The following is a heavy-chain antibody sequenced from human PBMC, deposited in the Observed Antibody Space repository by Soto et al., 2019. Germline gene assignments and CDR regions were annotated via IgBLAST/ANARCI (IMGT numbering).Heavy chain of an antibody. CDR1: VYTFTSYG. CDR3: ARDWNSYGYPDAFDI. V-gene: IGHV1-18*01. J-gene: IGHJ3*02. D-gene: IGHD5-18*01. CDR2: ISAYNGNT. Sequence: ASVKVSCKASVYTFTSYGISWVRQAPGQGLEWMGWISAYNGNTNYAQKLQGRVTMTTDTSTSTAYMELRSLRSDDTAVYYCARDWNSYGYPDAFDIWGQGTMVTVSS.